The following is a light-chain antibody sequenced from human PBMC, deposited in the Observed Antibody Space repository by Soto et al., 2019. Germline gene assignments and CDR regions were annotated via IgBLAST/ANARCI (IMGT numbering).Light chain of an antibody. V-gene: IGKV1-5*03. CDR1: QNIGSW. Sequence: DIQMTQSPSTLSASLGDGATITCRASQNIGSWLAWYQQKPGEAPRLLISKATNMQSGVPSRFSGSGSGTEFSLTISSLQSVDSATYYCQQYNDFQYSFGRGTKLEI. J-gene: IGKJ4*01. CDR3: QQYNDFQYS. CDR2: KAT.